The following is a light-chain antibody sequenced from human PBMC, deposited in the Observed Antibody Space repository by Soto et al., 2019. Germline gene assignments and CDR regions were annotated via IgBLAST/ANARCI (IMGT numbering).Light chain of an antibody. CDR3: SSYTSSGIDFV. V-gene: IGLV2-14*03. CDR1: SSDVGGYNY. J-gene: IGLJ1*01. CDR2: DVS. Sequence: QSVLTQPASVSGSPGQSITISCTGASSDVGGYNYVSWYQQHPGKAPKLMIYDVSDRPSGVSNRFSGSKSGNTASLTISGLQAEDEADYYCSSYTSSGIDFVFGTGTKV.